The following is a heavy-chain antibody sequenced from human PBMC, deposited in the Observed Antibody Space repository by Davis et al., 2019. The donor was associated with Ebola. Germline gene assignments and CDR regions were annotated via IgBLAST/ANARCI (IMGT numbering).Heavy chain of an antibody. J-gene: IGHJ4*02. D-gene: IGHD3-16*01. V-gene: IGHV3-23*01. CDR2: ITGPGGTT. Sequence: GESLKISCVVSRFTFSAYAMAWVRQAPGKGLQWVSTITGPGGTTYYADSVKGRFTVSRDNSRNTLYLQMDSLRLEDTAVYYCVRDYNDGIGRFDYWGQGTLVTVSS. CDR3: VRDYNDGIGRFDY. CDR1: RFTFSAYA.